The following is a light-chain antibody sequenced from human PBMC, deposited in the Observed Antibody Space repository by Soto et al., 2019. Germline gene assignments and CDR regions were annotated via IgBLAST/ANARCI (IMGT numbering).Light chain of an antibody. V-gene: IGKV3-11*01. J-gene: IGKJ4*01. CDR1: QSVSSN. CDR2: DAS. Sequence: EIVMTQSPAGVCVSPGGRATLSCRASQSVSSNLAWYQQKPGQAPRLLIYDASNRATGIPARFSGSGSGIDFTLTISSLEPEDFAVYYCQQRSNWLTFGGGTKVDIK. CDR3: QQRSNWLT.